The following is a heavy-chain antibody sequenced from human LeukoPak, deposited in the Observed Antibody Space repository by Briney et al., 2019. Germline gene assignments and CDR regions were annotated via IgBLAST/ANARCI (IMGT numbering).Heavy chain of an antibody. D-gene: IGHD3-22*01. CDR1: GFTFSSYA. V-gene: IGHV3-66*01. J-gene: IGHJ4*02. CDR2: IYSGGST. CDR3: ASSDSSGYYYFDY. Sequence: SGGSLRLSCAASGFTFSSYAMSWVRQAPGKGLEWVSVIYSGGSTYYADSVKGRFTISRDNSKNTLYLQMNSLRAEDTAVYYCASSDSSGYYYFDYWGQGTLVTVSS.